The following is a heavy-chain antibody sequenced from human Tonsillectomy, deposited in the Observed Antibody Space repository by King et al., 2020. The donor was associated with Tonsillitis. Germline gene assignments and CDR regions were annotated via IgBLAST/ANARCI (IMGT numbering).Heavy chain of an antibody. CDR2: IRSKAYGGTT. V-gene: IGHV3-49*04. CDR1: GFTFGDYA. CDR3: TARGEVDIVAMADY. J-gene: IGHJ4*02. D-gene: IGHD5-12*01. Sequence: QLVQSGGGLVQPGRSLRLSCTASGFTFGDYAMSWVRQAPGKGLEWVGFIRSKAYGGTTEYAASVKGRFTISRDDSKSIAYLQMNSRKTEDTAVYYCTARGEVDIVAMADYWGQGTLVTVSS.